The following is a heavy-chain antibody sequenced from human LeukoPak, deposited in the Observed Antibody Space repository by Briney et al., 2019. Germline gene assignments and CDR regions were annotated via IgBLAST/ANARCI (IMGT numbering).Heavy chain of an antibody. V-gene: IGHV3-66*01. CDR3: GGIQSGRYNQYSFDY. D-gene: IGHD1-26*01. CDR2: IYSGGST. CDR1: GFAVSSNY. J-gene: IGHJ4*02. Sequence: GGSLRLSCAASGFAVSSNYMSWVRQAPGKGLEWVSFIYSGGSTRYPDSAKGRFTISRDISKNTVSLQMNSLRAEDTAVYYCGGIQSGRYNQYSFDYWGQGTLVTVSS.